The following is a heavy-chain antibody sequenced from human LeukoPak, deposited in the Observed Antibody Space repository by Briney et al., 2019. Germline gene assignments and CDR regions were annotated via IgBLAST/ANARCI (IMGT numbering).Heavy chain of an antibody. CDR2: ISSSSSYI. Sequence: GGSLRLSCAASGFTFSSYSMNWVRQAPGKGLEWVSSISSSSSYIYYADSVKGRFTISRDNAKNSLYLQMNSLRDEDTAVYYCARGSPHIAVAPYIPWGQGTLVTVSS. V-gene: IGHV3-21*01. CDR1: GFTFSSYS. CDR3: ARGSPHIAVAPYIP. D-gene: IGHD6-19*01. J-gene: IGHJ5*02.